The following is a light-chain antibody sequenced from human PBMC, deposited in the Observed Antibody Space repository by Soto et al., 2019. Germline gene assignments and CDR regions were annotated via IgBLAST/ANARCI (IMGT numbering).Light chain of an antibody. CDR2: GNN. J-gene: IGLJ2*01. Sequence: QAVVTQPPSVSGAPGQRVTISCTGSSSNIGAGYDVHWYQQLPGTAPKLLIYGNNNRPSGVPDRFSGSKSGTSASLAITGLQAEDEADYYCQSYDSILSVVFGGGTKVTVL. V-gene: IGLV1-40*01. CDR1: SSNIGAGYD. CDR3: QSYDSILSVV.